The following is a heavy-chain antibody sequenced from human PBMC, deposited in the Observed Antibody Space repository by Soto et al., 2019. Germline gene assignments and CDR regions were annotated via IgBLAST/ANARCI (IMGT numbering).Heavy chain of an antibody. Sequence: QVQLLESGGGVVQPGRSLRLSCAASGFTFSSYGMHWVRQAPGKGLEWVAVISYDGSNKYYADSVKGRFTISRDNSKNTLYLQMNSLRAEDTAVYYCAKAQWGDSTSFAYWGQGTLVTVSS. V-gene: IGHV3-30*18. CDR2: ISYDGSNK. J-gene: IGHJ4*02. D-gene: IGHD2-21*02. CDR3: AKAQWGDSTSFAY. CDR1: GFTFSSYG.